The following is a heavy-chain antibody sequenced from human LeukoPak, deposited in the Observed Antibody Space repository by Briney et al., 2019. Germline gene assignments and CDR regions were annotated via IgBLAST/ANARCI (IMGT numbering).Heavy chain of an antibody. J-gene: IGHJ4*02. V-gene: IGHV3-53*01. CDR1: GFIVSSNY. D-gene: IGHD6-19*01. CDR2: IYSGGST. CDR3: ARGGLTVALDY. Sequence: GGSLRLSCAASGFIVSSNYMTWVRQAPGKGLEWVSVIYSGGSTYYADSVKGRFTISRDNSKHTLFLQMNSLRAEDTAVFYCARGGLTVALDYWGQGTLVTVSP.